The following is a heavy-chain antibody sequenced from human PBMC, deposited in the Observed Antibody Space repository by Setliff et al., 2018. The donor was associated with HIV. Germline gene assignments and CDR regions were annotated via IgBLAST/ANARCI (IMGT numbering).Heavy chain of an antibody. CDR1: GFTFSPYW. Sequence: GGSLRLSCAASGFTFSPYWMHWVRQAPGKGLEWVSSISSSSSYIYYADSVKGRFTISRDNAKNSLFLQMNSLRAEDTAVYYCASIELAAMVPVDYWGQGTLVTVSS. CDR2: ISSSSSYI. CDR3: ASIELAAMVPVDY. V-gene: IGHV3-21*01. D-gene: IGHD5-18*01. J-gene: IGHJ4*02.